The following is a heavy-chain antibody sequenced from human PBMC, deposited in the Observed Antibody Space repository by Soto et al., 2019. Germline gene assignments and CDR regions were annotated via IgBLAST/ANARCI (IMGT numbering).Heavy chain of an antibody. J-gene: IGHJ5*02. CDR3: ARDNPDGGKWYNWFDP. CDR2: IIPIVGTA. D-gene: IGHD2-15*01. V-gene: IGHV1-69*01. CDR1: VGSFSSYG. Sequence: QVQLVQSGAEVKKPGSSVKVSCKAYVGSFSSYGISWVRQAPGQGLEWMGGIIPIVGTANYAQKFQGRVTITADERTTTAYMELSSLRSEDTAVYYCARDNPDGGKWYNWFDPWGQGTLVTVSS.